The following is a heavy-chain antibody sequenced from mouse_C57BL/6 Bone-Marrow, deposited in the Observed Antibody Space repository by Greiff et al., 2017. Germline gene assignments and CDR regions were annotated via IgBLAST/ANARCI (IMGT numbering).Heavy chain of an antibody. CDR3: AIRPGFAY. Sequence: QVQLQQPGAELVKPGASVKVSCKASGFTFTSYWMHWVKQRPGQGLEWIGRINPSDSDTNYNQKFKGKATLTVDKSSSTAYMQLSSLTSEDSAVYYCAIRPGFAYWGQGTLVTVSA. CDR1: GFTFTSYW. CDR2: INPSDSDT. J-gene: IGHJ3*01. V-gene: IGHV1-74*01.